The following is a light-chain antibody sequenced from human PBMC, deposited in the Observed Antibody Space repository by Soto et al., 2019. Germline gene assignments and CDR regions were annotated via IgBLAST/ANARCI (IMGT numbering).Light chain of an antibody. CDR3: CSDAGSSTWV. V-gene: IGLV2-23*02. Sequence: QSALTQPASVSGSPGQSITISCTGTSSDVGNHNLVSWYQQYPGKVPKLLIYEVTKRPSGVSNRFSGSKSGNTASLTISGLQAEDEGDYYCCSDAGSSTWVFGGGTKLTVL. CDR1: SSDVGNHNL. CDR2: EVT. J-gene: IGLJ3*02.